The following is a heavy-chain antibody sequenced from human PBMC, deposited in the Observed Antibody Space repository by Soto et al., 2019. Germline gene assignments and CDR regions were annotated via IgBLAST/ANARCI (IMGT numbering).Heavy chain of an antibody. D-gene: IGHD4-17*01. CDR2: IIPIFGTA. J-gene: IGHJ4*02. CDR3: ARDINPQPSMTTVTTGYFDY. Sequence: QVQLVQSGAEVKKPGSSVKVSCKASGGTFSSYAISWVRQAPGQGLEWMGGIIPIFGTANYAQKVQGRVTITADESTSTAYMELSSLRSEDTAVYYCARDINPQPSMTTVTTGYFDYWGQGTLVTVSS. CDR1: GGTFSSYA. V-gene: IGHV1-69*12.